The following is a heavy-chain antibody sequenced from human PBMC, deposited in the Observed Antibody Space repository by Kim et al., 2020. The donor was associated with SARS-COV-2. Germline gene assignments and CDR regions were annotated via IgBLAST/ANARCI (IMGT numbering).Heavy chain of an antibody. CDR2: A. J-gene: IGHJ4*02. V-gene: IGHV1-24*01. D-gene: IGHD7-27*01. CDR3: ATKRGLWGKFDY. Sequence: AIYAQNFQGRVTMTEETSSNTAYIELSSLRSEDTAVYYCATKRGLWGKFDYWGQGTLVTVS.